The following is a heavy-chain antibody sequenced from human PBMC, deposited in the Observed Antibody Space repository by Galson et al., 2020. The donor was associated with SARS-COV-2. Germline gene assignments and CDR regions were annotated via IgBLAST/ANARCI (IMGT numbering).Heavy chain of an antibody. J-gene: IGHJ4*02. V-gene: IGHV3-30*04. Sequence: GGSLRLSCAASTFTFRNFAMHWVRQAPGKGLEWVAFISYDGNAKYYADSMKGRFTISRDNSKNTLYLQMNSLRAEDTAVYYCATSEGITFGLHYWGQGTLVTVSS. D-gene: IGHD3-16*01. CDR1: TFTFRNFA. CDR2: ISYDGNAK. CDR3: ATSEGITFGLHY.